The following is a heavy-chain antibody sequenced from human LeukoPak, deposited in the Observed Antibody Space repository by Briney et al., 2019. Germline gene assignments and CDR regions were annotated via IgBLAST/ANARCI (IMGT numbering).Heavy chain of an antibody. J-gene: IGHJ3*01. CDR2: IYPDDSDT. D-gene: IGHD2-21*02. CDR1: GYTFGSYW. Sequence: SGESLKISCKGSGYTFGSYWIGWVRQMPGKGLEWVGIIYPDDSDTRYSPSFQGQVTISLDRSINTPYLQWSSLKASDTAIYYCASPQAAYCGGDCYSPWGQGTMVTVSS. CDR3: ASPQAAYCGGDCYSP. V-gene: IGHV5-51*01.